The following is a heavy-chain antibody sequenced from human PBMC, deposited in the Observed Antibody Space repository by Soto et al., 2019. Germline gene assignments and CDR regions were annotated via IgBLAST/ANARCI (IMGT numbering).Heavy chain of an antibody. J-gene: IGHJ4*02. Sequence: SETLSLTCTVSGGSVSSANYYWGWIRQPPGKGLEWIGSIYYSGNTNYNPSLNSRVTISVDTSKNQFSLRLSSVTAADTAVYYCERVSGSYYHVYYFDYWGQGTLVTVSS. CDR1: GGSVSSANYY. CDR2: IYYSGNT. CDR3: ERVSGSYYHVYYFDY. V-gene: IGHV4-61*01. D-gene: IGHD1-26*01.